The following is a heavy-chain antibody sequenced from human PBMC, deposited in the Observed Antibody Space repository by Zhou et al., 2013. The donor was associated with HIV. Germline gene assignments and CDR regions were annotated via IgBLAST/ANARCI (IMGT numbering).Heavy chain of an antibody. CDR2: IIPMSVTA. J-gene: IGHJ4*02. CDR1: EVTVQESS. D-gene: IGHD4-4*01. CDR3: TRGYSNGYFDT. Sequence: QVQLVQSGAEVKKLGSSVKVSCKALEVTVQESSLNWVRQAPGQGLEWMGKIIPMSVTADYAQNLQGRLTITADESTSTVYIELTSLKSEDTGVYYCTRGYSNGYFDTWGQGTLVTVSS. V-gene: IGHV1-69*13.